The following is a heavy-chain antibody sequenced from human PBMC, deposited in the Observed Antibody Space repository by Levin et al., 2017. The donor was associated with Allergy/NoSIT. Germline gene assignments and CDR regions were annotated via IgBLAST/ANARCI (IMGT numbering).Heavy chain of an antibody. CDR2: IYYSGST. D-gene: IGHD3-10*01. CDR3: ARDLGAGGLSYYYYGMDV. V-gene: IGHV4-59*01. Sequence: SETLSLTCTVSGGSISSYYWSWIRQPPGKGLEWIGYIYYSGSTNYNPSLKSRVTISVDTSKNQFSLKLSSVTAADTAVYYCARDLGAGGLSYYYYGMDVWGQGTTVTVSS. J-gene: IGHJ6*02. CDR1: GGSISSYY.